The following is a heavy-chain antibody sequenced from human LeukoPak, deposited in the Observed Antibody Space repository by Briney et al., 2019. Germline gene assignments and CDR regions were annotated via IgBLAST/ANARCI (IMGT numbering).Heavy chain of an antibody. CDR3: ARGFGQEGYSWTPTQSYYFDY. J-gene: IGHJ4*02. CDR2: IYYSGST. CDR1: GGSISSGDYY. D-gene: IGHD5-18*01. Sequence: SQTLSLTCTVSGGSISSGDYYWSWIRQPPGKGLEWIGYIYYSGSTYYNPSLKSRVTISVDTSKNQFSLKLSPVTAADTAVYYCARGFGQEGYSWTPTQSYYFDYWGQGTLVTVSS. V-gene: IGHV4-30-4*01.